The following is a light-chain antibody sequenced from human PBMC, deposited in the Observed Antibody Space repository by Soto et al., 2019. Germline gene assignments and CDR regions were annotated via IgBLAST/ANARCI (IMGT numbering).Light chain of an antibody. V-gene: IGKV1-5*01. CDR1: QGIRNW. CDR2: DAS. J-gene: IGKJ5*01. Sequence: DIQMTQSPSSVAASIGDRVTITCRASQGIRNWLAWYQQKPGKAPQALIYDASSLKSGVPSRFSGNGSGTEFTLTISSLQPDDFATYYCQQYNTYSTFGQGTRLEIK. CDR3: QQYNTYST.